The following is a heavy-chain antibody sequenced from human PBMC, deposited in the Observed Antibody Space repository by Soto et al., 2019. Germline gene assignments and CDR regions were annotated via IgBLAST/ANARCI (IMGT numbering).Heavy chain of an antibody. CDR3: ARDRQEFYDSSGYRFDY. J-gene: IGHJ4*02. CDR1: GYTFTRYT. V-gene: IGHV1-3*01. D-gene: IGHD3-22*01. Sequence: ASVKVSCKASGYTFTRYTMNWVRQAPGQRLEWMGWINPDNGNTKSSQKFQDRVIITRDTSASTAYMDLSSLRSEDTAVYYCARDRQEFYDSSGYRFDYWGQGTLVTVSS. CDR2: INPDNGNT.